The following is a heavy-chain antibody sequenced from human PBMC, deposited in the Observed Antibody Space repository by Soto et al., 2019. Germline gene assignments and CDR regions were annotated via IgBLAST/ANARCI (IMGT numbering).Heavy chain of an antibody. J-gene: IGHJ3*02. CDR1: GGSISSSSYY. V-gene: IGHV4-39*01. CDR2: IYYSGRT. D-gene: IGHD3-22*01. Sequence: QLQLQESGPGLVKPSETLSLTCTFSGGSISSSSYYWGWIRQPPGKGLGWIGSIYYSGRTYYNPSLKSRVTISVDTSKKQFSLKLSSVTAADTAVYYCARHWISITMIGIGVDAFDIWGQGTMVTVSS. CDR3: ARHWISITMIGIGVDAFDI.